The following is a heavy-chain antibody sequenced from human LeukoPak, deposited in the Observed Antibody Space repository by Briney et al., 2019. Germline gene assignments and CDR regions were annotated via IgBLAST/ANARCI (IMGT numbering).Heavy chain of an antibody. CDR3: ARRPFGADY. Sequence: GGSLRLSCGASGFTVSGKYMTWVRQPPGKGLQWVANIKDDGTEKYYVDSVKGRFTISRDNAKNSVYLQMNSLRVEDTAVYYCARRPFGADYWGQGTLVTVSS. V-gene: IGHV3-7*01. J-gene: IGHJ4*02. CDR2: IKDDGTEK. D-gene: IGHD3-10*01. CDR1: GFTVSGKY.